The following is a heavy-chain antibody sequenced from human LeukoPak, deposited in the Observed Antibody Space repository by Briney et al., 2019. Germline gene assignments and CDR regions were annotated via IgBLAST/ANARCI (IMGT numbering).Heavy chain of an antibody. V-gene: IGHV1-69*04. CDR2: IIPILGIA. J-gene: IGHJ4*02. CDR1: GGTFSSYA. CDR3: ARGRRGLAAEPHYYGSGSYSDY. Sequence: SVKVSCKASGGTFSSYAISWVRQAPGQGLEWMGRIIPILGIANYAQKFQGRVTITADKSTSTAYMELSSLRSEDTAVYYCARGRRGLAAEPHYYGSGSYSDYWGQGTLVTVSS. D-gene: IGHD3-10*01.